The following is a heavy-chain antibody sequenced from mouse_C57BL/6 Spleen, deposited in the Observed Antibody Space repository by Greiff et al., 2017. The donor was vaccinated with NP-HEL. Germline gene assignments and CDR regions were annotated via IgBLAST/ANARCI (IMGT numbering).Heavy chain of an antibody. V-gene: IGHV5-9-1*02. CDR1: GFTFSSYA. CDR2: ISSGGDYI. Sequence: EVQGVESGEGLVKPGGSLKLSCAASGFTFSSYAMSWVRQTPEKRLEWVAYISSGGDYIYYAETVKGRFTISRDNARNTLYLQMSSLKSEDTAMYYCTRDDYDGFAYWGQGTLVTVSA. J-gene: IGHJ3*01. CDR3: TRDDYDGFAY. D-gene: IGHD2-4*01.